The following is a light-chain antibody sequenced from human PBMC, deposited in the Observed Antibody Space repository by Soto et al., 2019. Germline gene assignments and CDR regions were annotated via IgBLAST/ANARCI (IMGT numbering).Light chain of an antibody. J-gene: IGKJ2*01. CDR3: QQYGRSPFT. CDR1: QRITNTF. Sequence: EMVLTQSPVTLYLAPGERATLSCRASQRITNTFLAWFQQKAGLAPRLLIYGASTRASGVPDRFSGGGSGTDFVLTISRLEPEDFAVYYCQQYGRSPFTFGQGTKLQIK. CDR2: GAS. V-gene: IGKV3-20*01.